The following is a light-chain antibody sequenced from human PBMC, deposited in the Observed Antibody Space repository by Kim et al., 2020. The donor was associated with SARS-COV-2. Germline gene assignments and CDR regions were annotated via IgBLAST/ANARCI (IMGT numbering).Light chain of an antibody. V-gene: IGLV1-44*01. J-gene: IGLJ3*02. CDR2: NNN. Sequence: GQRVTISCSGSSSNIGSHTVTWYQQLPGTAPKLLIYNNNQRPSGVPDRFSGSKSGTSASLAISGLQSEDEADYSCAAWDDSLTGWVFGGGTQLTVL. CDR1: SSNIGSHT. CDR3: AAWDDSLTGWV.